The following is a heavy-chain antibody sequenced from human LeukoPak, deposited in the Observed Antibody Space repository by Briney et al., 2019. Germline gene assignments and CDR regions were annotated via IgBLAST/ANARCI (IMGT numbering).Heavy chain of an antibody. CDR2: INHTGGT. CDR3: ARLRAPLDSYPLDY. CDR1: GGSFSGYY. J-gene: IGHJ4*02. D-gene: IGHD5-18*01. V-gene: IGHV4-34*01. Sequence: SETLSLTCAVYGGSFSGYYWSWIRQPPGKGLEWIGEINHTGGTNYNPSLKSRVIISVDMSQNQFSLKLTSVTAADTAVYYCARLRAPLDSYPLDYWGQGILVTVSS.